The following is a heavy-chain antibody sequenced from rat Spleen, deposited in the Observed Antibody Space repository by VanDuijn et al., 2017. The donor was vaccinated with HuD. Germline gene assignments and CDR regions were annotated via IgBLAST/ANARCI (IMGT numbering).Heavy chain of an antibody. V-gene: IGHV5-20*01. CDR1: GFTFSDYY. CDR3: TRDVVAY. CDR2: FSYDGLNT. Sequence: EVQLVESDGGLVQPGRSLKLSCAASGFTFSDYYMAWVRQAPTKGLEWVATFSYDGLNTYYRDSVKGRFTISRDNAKSTLYLQMNSLRSEDTATYYCTRDVVAYWGQGTLVTVSS. J-gene: IGHJ3*01.